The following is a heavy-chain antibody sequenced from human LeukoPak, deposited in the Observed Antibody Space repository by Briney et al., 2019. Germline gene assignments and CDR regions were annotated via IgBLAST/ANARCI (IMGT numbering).Heavy chain of an antibody. Sequence: SGGSLRLSCAASGFTFSTSWMSWVRHAPGKGLEWVANIKKDGSETYYVDSVKGRFTISRDNAKNSLYLQMNSLRAEDTAMYYCARGRYSGTTYYFDYWGQGTLVTVSS. V-gene: IGHV3-7*03. CDR3: ARGRYSGTTYYFDY. CDR1: GFTFSTSW. J-gene: IGHJ4*02. CDR2: IKKDGSET. D-gene: IGHD5-12*01.